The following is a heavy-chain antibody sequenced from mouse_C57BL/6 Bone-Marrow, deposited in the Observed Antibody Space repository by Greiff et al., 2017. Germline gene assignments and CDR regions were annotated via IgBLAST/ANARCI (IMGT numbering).Heavy chain of an antibody. CDR2: ISSGSSTI. CDR3: AWGGSSLAWFAY. J-gene: IGHJ3*01. Sequence: VKLVESGGGLVKPGGSLKLSCAASGFTFSDYGMHWVRQAPEKGLEWVAYISSGSSTIYYADTVQGRFTISRDNAKNTLFLQMTSLRSEDTAMYYGAWGGSSLAWFAYWGQGTLVTVSA. CDR1: GFTFSDYG. D-gene: IGHD1-1*01. V-gene: IGHV5-17*01.